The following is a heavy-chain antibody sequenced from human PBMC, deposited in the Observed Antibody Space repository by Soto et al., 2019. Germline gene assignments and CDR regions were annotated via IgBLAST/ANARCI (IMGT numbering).Heavy chain of an antibody. CDR3: ARGGLDYFDY. J-gene: IGHJ4*02. CDR2: CYHSGST. Sequence: TLSLTSTVSCASISRGDYYWSWIRQPPWKVLERIGYCYHSGSTYYNPPLKNRVTISVDTSKSQFSLKLSSVTAADTAGYYCARGGLDYFDYWGQGTLVTVSS. CDR1: CASISRGDYY. D-gene: IGHD5-12*01. V-gene: IGHV4-30-4*01.